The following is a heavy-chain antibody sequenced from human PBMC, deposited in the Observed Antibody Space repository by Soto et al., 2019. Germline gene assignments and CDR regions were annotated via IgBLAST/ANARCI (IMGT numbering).Heavy chain of an antibody. V-gene: IGHV4-39*01. J-gene: IGHJ1*01. D-gene: IGHD6-19*01. CDR1: GDSISSSSYY. CDR3: ARRLRDIAVPGIMYFQH. Sequence: SETLSLTCTVAGDSISSSSYYWGWIRQPPGKGLEWIGTIYYSGDTYYNPSLKSRVTISVDTSKNQFSLKLSSVTAADTAVYYCARRLRDIAVPGIMYFQHWGQGALVTVSS. CDR2: IYYSGDT.